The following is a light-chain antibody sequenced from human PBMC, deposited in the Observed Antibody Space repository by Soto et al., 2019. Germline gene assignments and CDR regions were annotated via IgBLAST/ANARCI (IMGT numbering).Light chain of an antibody. V-gene: IGLV2-14*01. J-gene: IGLJ1*01. CDR2: DVS. Sequence: QSVLTQPASVSGSPGQSITISCTGTSSDVGGYNYVSWYQQHPGKAPKLMIYDVSNRPSGVSNRFSGSKSGNTASLTISGLQAEDEADYYCSSYTSSSTLPLYVFGTGTKLTVL. CDR3: SSYTSSSTLPLYV. CDR1: SSDVGGYNY.